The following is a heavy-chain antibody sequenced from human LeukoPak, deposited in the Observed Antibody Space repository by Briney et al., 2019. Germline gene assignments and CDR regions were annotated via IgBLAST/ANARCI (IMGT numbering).Heavy chain of an antibody. V-gene: IGHV4-59*01. D-gene: IGHD6-19*01. CDR3: ARAGSGWSFDS. CDR1: GGSISTYY. J-gene: IGHJ4*02. Sequence: KPSETLSLTCTVSGGSISTYYWSWIRQPPGKELEWIGYSSYSGSTNYNPSLKSRVTISVDTSKNQFSLKVSSVTAADTAVYYCARAGSGWSFDSWGRGTLVTVSS. CDR2: SSYSGST.